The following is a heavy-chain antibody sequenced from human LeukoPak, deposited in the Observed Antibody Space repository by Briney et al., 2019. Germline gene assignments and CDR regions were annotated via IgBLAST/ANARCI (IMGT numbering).Heavy chain of an antibody. CDR2: INHSGST. J-gene: IGHJ4*02. CDR3: ARVANDFCSGRTFDY. V-gene: IGHV4-34*01. Sequence: SETLSLTCAVYGGSFSGYYWSWIRQPPGKGLEWIGEINHSGSTNYNPSLKSRVTISVDTSKNQFSLKLSSVTAADTAVYYCARVANDFCSGRTFDYWGQGTLVTVSS. D-gene: IGHD3-3*01. CDR1: GGSFSGYY.